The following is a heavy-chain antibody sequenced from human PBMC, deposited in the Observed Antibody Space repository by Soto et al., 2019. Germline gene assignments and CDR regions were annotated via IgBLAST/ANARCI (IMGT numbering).Heavy chain of an antibody. V-gene: IGHV4-34*01. CDR1: GGSFSGYY. CDR3: ARGIRKQLVYFDY. D-gene: IGHD6-6*01. J-gene: IGHJ4*02. CDR2: INHSGST. Sequence: QVQLQQWGAGLLKPSETLSLTCAVYGGSFSGYYWSWIRQPPGKGLEWIGEINHSGSTNYNPSLKSRVTISVDTSKNQFFLKLSSVTAADTAVYYCARGIRKQLVYFDYWGQGTLVTVSS.